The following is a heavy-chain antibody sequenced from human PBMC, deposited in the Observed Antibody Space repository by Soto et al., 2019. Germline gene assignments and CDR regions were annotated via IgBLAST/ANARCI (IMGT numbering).Heavy chain of an antibody. V-gene: IGHV3-23*01. Sequence: GGSLRLAWTLSGFSLSDYAMSWVRRAPGKGLEWVSTISGSGSTTHYEDSVKGRFIISGDNSKNTLYLQMNSLRAEDTAVYYCAKGKQWLVPGWFDPWGPGTLVTVSS. CDR3: AKGKQWLVPGWFDP. CDR1: GFSLSDYA. D-gene: IGHD6-19*01. CDR2: ISGSGSTT. J-gene: IGHJ5*02.